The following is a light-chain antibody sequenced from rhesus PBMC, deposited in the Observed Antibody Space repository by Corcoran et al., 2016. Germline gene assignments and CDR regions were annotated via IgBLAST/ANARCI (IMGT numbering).Light chain of an antibody. CDR3: QQYNDWNS. CDR2: HVS. V-gene: IGKV3-35*01. Sequence: EIEMTQSPDILSLSPGERATLSCRASQNVNNNLAWYQQKPGEAPRLLIYHVSTRATGIPDRFSGSGSGTDFTLTISSLEPEDVGVYYCQQYNDWNSFGQGTKVEIK. J-gene: IGKJ2*01. CDR1: QNVNNN.